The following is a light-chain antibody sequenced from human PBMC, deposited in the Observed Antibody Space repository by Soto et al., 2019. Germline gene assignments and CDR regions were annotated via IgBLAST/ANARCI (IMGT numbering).Light chain of an antibody. Sequence: EIVLTQSPGTLSLSPGERATLSCRASQSVTSNYLTWYQQKPGQAPRLLLYGASRRASGIPDRFSGSGSGTDFTLTISRLEPEDSAVYYCQQYGSSLLTFGGGTKVEIK. J-gene: IGKJ4*01. CDR1: QSVTSNY. CDR3: QQYGSSLLT. V-gene: IGKV3-20*01. CDR2: GAS.